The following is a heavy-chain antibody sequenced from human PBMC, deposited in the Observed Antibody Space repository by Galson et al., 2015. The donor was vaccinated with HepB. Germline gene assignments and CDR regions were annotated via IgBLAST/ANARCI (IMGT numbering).Heavy chain of an antibody. Sequence: SLRLSCAASGFTFSSYAISWVRQAPGKGLEWVATIGGTGSSTYYADSVKGRFTISRDNPKSMLYLQMNSLRAEDTAVYYCARDGVAVAGTGGVDYWGQGTLVTVSS. V-gene: IGHV3-23*01. D-gene: IGHD6-19*01. CDR3: ARDGVAVAGTGGVDY. CDR2: IGGTGSST. J-gene: IGHJ4*02. CDR1: GFTFSSYA.